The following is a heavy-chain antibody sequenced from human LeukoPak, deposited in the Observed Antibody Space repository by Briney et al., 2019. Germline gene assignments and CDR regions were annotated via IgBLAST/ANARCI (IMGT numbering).Heavy chain of an antibody. V-gene: IGHV3-23*01. CDR3: AKDTRIVVVVAAISDY. CDR2: ISGSGGST. J-gene: IGHJ4*02. D-gene: IGHD2-15*01. Sequence: GGSLRRSCAASGFTFSSYAMSWVRQAPGKGLEWVSAISGSGGSTYYADSVKGRFTISRDNSKNTLYLQMNSLRAEDTAVYYCAKDTRIVVVVAAISDYWGQGTLVTVSS. CDR1: GFTFSSYA.